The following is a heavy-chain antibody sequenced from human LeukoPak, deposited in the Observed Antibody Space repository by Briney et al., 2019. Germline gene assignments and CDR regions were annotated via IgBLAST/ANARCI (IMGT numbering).Heavy chain of an antibody. D-gene: IGHD5-12*01. J-gene: IGHJ4*02. CDR1: GFSFSSYA. CDR2: LRGNGET. Sequence: PGGSLRLSCAASGFSFSSYAMSWVRQAPARGPEWVSCLRGNGETFYAASVKGRCTLSRDDSRNTVYLQLNDLRAEDTAVYYCARDFSGSGYDYRFDYWGQGTLVTVSS. CDR3: ARDFSGSGYDYRFDY. V-gene: IGHV3-23*01.